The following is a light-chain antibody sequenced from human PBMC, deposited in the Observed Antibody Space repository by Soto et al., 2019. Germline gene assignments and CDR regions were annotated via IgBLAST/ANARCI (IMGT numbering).Light chain of an antibody. J-gene: IGKJ1*01. CDR3: QQYNSWT. CDR1: QTISSY. V-gene: IGKV1-5*03. CDR2: KAS. Sequence: DTQMTQSPSSLSASILDRVTITCRASQTISSYLNWYQQKPGKAPKLLIYKASSLESGVPSRFSGSGSGTEFTLTISSLQPDDFATYYCQQYNSWTFGQGTKVDIK.